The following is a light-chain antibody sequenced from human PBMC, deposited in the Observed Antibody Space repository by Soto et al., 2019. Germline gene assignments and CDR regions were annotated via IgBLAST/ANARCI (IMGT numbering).Light chain of an antibody. CDR3: SSFTNSRAYV. Sequence: QSALTQPASVSGSPGQSITISCTGTSSDVGGYNYVSWYQQQSGKAPKLVIHEVGNRPSGVSNRFSGSKSGNTASLTISGLQAEDEADYYCSSFTNSRAYVFGIGTKVTVL. J-gene: IGLJ1*01. CDR1: SSDVGGYNY. CDR2: EVG. V-gene: IGLV2-14*01.